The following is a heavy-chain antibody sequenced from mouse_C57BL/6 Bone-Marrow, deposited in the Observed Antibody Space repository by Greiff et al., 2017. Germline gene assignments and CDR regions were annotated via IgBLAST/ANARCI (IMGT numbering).Heavy chain of an antibody. D-gene: IGHD2-4*01. V-gene: IGHV1-39*01. J-gene: IGHJ4*01. CDR3: SRGYDYDYAMDY. CDR2: INPNYGST. Sequence: EVQLQQSGPELVKPGASVKISCKASGYSFTDYYMNWVKQSPGQRLEWIGVINPNYGSTSYNQKFKGKATLTVDQSSSTAYMQLNSLTSEDSAVYYCSRGYDYDYAMDYWGQGTAVTVSS. CDR1: GYSFTDYY.